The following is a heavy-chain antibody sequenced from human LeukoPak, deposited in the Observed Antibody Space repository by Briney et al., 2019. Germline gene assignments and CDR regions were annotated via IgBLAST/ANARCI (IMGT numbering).Heavy chain of an antibody. CDR2: INHSGST. J-gene: IGHJ4*02. CDR3: ARNGGNSDFDY. V-gene: IGHV4-34*01. CDR1: GGSFSGYY. D-gene: IGHD4-23*01. Sequence: PSETLSLTCAVYGGSFSGYYWSWIRQPPGKGLEWIGEINHSGSTNYNPSLKSRVTISVDTSKNQFSLKLSSVTAADTAVYYCARNGGNSDFDYWGQGILVTVSS.